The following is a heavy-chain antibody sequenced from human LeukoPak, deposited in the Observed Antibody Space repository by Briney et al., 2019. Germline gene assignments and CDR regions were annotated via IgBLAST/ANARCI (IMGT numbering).Heavy chain of an antibody. D-gene: IGHD1-1*01. CDR2: IYYSGST. CDR1: GASISSSSYY. V-gene: IGHV4-39*01. Sequence: PSETLSLTCTVSGASISSSSYYWGWIRQPPGKGLEWIGNIYYSGSTYYNPSLKSRVTISVDTSKNQLSLKLSSVTAADTAVYYCGRQNVGHYFHYWGQGTLVTVSS. J-gene: IGHJ4*02. CDR3: GRQNVGHYFHY.